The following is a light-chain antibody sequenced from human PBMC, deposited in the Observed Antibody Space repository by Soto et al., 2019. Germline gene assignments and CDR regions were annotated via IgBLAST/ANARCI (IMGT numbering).Light chain of an antibody. CDR3: QSYNDWPFA. J-gene: IGKJ2*01. Sequence: DIVLTQSPATLSVSPGDTVTLSCRASESLFGFLAWYQQKPGQAPRLLMYGVSTRATGIPARFSGGGSATDFTLIISSVQSVDSAFYFCQSYNDWPFASGLGTRLEI. CDR2: GVS. V-gene: IGKV3-15*01. CDR1: ESLFGF.